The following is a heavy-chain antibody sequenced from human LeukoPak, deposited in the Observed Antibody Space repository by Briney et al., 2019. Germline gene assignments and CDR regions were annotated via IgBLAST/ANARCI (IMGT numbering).Heavy chain of an antibody. Sequence: PGGSLRLSCAASGFTFNSYSMSWVRHAPGKGLEWVSSISSSSSYIYYADSVKGRFTISRDNAKNSLYLQMNSLRAEDTAVYYCARTGYGSGSFSWDYWGQGTLVTVSS. CDR1: GFTFNSYS. V-gene: IGHV3-21*01. CDR3: ARTGYGSGSFSWDY. D-gene: IGHD3-10*01. CDR2: ISSSSSYI. J-gene: IGHJ4*02.